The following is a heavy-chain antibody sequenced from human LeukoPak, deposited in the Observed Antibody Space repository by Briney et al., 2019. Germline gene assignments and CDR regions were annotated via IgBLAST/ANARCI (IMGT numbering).Heavy chain of an antibody. CDR3: AKGVDTAMITQFDY. J-gene: IGHJ4*02. D-gene: IGHD5-18*01. V-gene: IGHV3-30*04. CDR2: ISYDGSNK. CDR1: GFTFSSYA. Sequence: GGSLRLSCAASGFTFSSYAMHWVRQAPGKGLEWVAVISYDGSNKYYADSVKGRFTISRDNSKNTLYLQMNSLRAEDTAVYYCAKGVDTAMITQFDYWGQGTLVTVSS.